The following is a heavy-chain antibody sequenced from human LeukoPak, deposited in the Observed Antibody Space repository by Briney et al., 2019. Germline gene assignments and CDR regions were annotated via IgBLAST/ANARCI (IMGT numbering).Heavy chain of an antibody. CDR3: ARGISGSYLGN. Sequence: ASVKVSCKASGYTFTSYGISWVRQAPGQGLEWMGWINPNSGGTNYAQKFQGRVTMTRDTSISTAYMELSRLRSDDTAVYYCARGISGSYLGNWGQGTLVTVSS. J-gene: IGHJ4*02. D-gene: IGHD1-26*01. CDR2: INPNSGGT. V-gene: IGHV1-2*02. CDR1: GYTFTSYG.